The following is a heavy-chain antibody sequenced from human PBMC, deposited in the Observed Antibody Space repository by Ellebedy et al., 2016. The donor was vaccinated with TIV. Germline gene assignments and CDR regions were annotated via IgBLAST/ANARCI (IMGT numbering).Heavy chain of an antibody. D-gene: IGHD5-12*01. Sequence: ASSVKVSCKASGCAFSSFALSWVRLAPGYRLDWMGGIVAIFGTTMYAQKFQDRVTITADKSRITAQMELSSLRSEDTAVYYCASHAAGYTGYDFWYLDLWGSGTLVTVSS. CDR2: IVAIFGTT. V-gene: IGHV1-69*06. CDR1: GCAFSSFA. CDR3: ASHAAGYTGYDFWYLDL. J-gene: IGHJ2*01.